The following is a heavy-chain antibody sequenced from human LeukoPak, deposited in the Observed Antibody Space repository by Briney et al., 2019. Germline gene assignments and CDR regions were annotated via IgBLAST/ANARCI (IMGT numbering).Heavy chain of an antibody. D-gene: IGHD4-17*01. CDR1: GFTVSSNY. V-gene: IGHV3-66*02. J-gene: IGHJ3*02. CDR3: ARDVGLRLRAGGDAFDI. CDR2: IYSGGST. Sequence: PGGSLRLSXAASGFTVSSNYMSWVRQAPGKGLEGVSVIYSGGSTYYADSVKGRFTISRDNSKNTLYLQMNSLRAEDTAVYYCARDVGLRLRAGGDAFDIWGQGTMVTVSS.